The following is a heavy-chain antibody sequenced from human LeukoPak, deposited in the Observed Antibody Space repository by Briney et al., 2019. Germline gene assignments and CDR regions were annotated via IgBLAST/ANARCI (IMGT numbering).Heavy chain of an antibody. CDR3: AKDRDYYDSSGYYDY. CDR2: IWYDGSNK. V-gene: IGHV3-33*06. J-gene: IGHJ4*02. D-gene: IGHD3-22*01. Sequence: PGRSLRLSCAASGFTFSSYGMHWVRQAPGKGLEWVAVIWYDGSNKYYADSVKGRFTISRDNSKNTLYLQMNSLGAEDTAVYYCAKDRDYYDSSGYYDYWGQGTLVTVSS. CDR1: GFTFSSYG.